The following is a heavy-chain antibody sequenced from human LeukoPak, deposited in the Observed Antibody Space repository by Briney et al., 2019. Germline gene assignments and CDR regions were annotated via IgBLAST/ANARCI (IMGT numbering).Heavy chain of an antibody. Sequence: PGGSLRLSCAASGFTFSSYEMNWVRQASGKGLEWVSYISSDGSTIYYADSVKGRFTISRDNAKNSVYLQMNSLRAEDTAVYYCARDRRGLGSSWYGPFDYWGQGTLVTVSS. CDR1: GFTFSSYE. CDR2: ISSDGSTI. V-gene: IGHV3-48*03. J-gene: IGHJ4*02. D-gene: IGHD6-13*01. CDR3: ARDRRGLGSSWYGPFDY.